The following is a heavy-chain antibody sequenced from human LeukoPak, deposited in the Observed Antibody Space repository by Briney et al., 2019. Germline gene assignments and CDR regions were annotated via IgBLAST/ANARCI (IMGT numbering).Heavy chain of an antibody. V-gene: IGHV1-2*02. Sequence: ASVKVSCKTSGYTFTDYYMHWVRQAPGQGLEWMGWINPNSGGTNYAQKFQGRVTMTRDTSISTAYMELSRLRSDDTAVYYCARVPHYSSSWYERSAFDIWGQGTMVTVSS. CDR3: ARVPHYSSSWYERSAFDI. D-gene: IGHD6-13*01. CDR1: GYTFTDYY. J-gene: IGHJ3*02. CDR2: INPNSGGT.